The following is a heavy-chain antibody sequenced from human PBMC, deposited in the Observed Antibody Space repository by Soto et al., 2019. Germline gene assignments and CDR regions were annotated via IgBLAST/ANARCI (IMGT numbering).Heavy chain of an antibody. CDR2: IDPSDSYT. J-gene: IGHJ4*02. CDR1: GYSFTSYW. Sequence: PGESLKISCKGSGYSFTSYWISWVRQMPGKGLEWMGRIDPSDSYTNYSPSFQGHFTISADKSISTAYLQWSSLKASDTAMYYCARTPRRDGYNPKIGGAYYFDYWGQGTLVTVSS. CDR3: ARTPRRDGYNPKIGGAYYFDY. D-gene: IGHD5-12*01. V-gene: IGHV5-10-1*01.